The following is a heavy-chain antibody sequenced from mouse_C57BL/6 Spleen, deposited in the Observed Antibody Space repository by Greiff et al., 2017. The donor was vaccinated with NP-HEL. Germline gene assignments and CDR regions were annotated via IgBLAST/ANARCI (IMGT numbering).Heavy chain of an antibody. D-gene: IGHD1-1*01. CDR1: GYTFTSYW. CDR3: ARGVRSFYFDY. Sequence: VQLQQPGAELVRPGSSVKLSCKASGYTFTSYWMDWVKQRPGQGLEWIGNIYPSDSETHYNQKFKDKATLTVDKSSSTAYMQLSSLTSEDSAVYYCARGVRSFYFDYWGQGTTLTVSS. V-gene: IGHV1-61*01. CDR2: IYPSDSET. J-gene: IGHJ2*01.